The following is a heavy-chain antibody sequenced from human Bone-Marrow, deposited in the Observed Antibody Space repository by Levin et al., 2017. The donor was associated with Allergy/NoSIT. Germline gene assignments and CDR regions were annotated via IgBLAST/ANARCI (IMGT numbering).Heavy chain of an antibody. Sequence: GESLKISCKGSEYNFTDYWIAWVRQMPGKGLEWMGIIYPGDSDTRYSPSFQGQVTISADKSITTAFLQWSSLKASDTAIYYCAKRRGHHSSRARIGGEGWFLRRRDAPPRCPPPCQGQVAISAETSIPTAFLQGSGLKASDTAIYYCAKLRGHHSSRARIWGQGTMVSVSS. CDR2: IYPGDSDT. D-gene: IGHD6-13*01. V-gene: IGHV5-51*01. J-gene: IGHJ3*02. CDR3: AKRRGHHSSRARIGGEGWFLRRRDAPPRCPPPCQGQVAISAETSIPTAFLQGSGLKASDTAIYYCAKLRGHHSSRARI. CDR1: EYNFTDYW.